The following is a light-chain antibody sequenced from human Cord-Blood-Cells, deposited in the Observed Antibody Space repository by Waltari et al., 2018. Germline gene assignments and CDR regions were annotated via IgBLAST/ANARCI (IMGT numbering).Light chain of an antibody. CDR3: QQRSNWPIT. V-gene: IGKV3-11*01. J-gene: IGKJ5*01. CDR2: DAS. Sequence: EIVLTQSPATLSLSPGEIATLSCRASQSVSSYLAWYQQKPGQAPRLLIYDASNRATGIPARCSGSGSGTDFTLTISSLEPEDFAVYYCQQRSNWPITFGQGTRLEIK. CDR1: QSVSSY.